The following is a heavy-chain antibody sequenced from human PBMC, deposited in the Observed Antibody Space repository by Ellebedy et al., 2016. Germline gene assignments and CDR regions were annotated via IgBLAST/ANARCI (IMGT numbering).Heavy chain of an antibody. V-gene: IGHV1-18*01. CDR1: GYTFTNYG. D-gene: IGHD3-22*01. J-gene: IGHJ4*02. Sequence: ASVKVSCKASGYTFTNYGISWMRQAPGQGIEWMGWISVYNGDTNYAQKLQGRVTMTTDTSTSTAYMELRSLRSDDTAVYYCARGYDSSGYSSCFDYWGQGTLVTVSS. CDR3: ARGYDSSGYSSCFDY. CDR2: ISVYNGDT.